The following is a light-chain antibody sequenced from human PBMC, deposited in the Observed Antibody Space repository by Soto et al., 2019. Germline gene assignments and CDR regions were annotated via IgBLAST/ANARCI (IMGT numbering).Light chain of an antibody. J-gene: IGKJ1*01. V-gene: IGKV1-27*01. CDR3: QKCNSAPWT. Sequence: DIQMTQSPSSLSASVGDRVTITCRASQGISNHLAWYQQKPGKVPKLLIYATSTLQVGVSSRFSGSGSGTDYTLTISSLQPEDVATYYCQKCNSAPWTFGQGTKVEIK. CDR2: ATS. CDR1: QGISNH.